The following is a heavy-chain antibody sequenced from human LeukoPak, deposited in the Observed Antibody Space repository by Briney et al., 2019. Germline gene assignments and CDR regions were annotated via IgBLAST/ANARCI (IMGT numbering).Heavy chain of an antibody. V-gene: IGHV1-18*01. CDR2: INPNNGYT. CDR1: GYTFTSYG. D-gene: IGHD6-6*01. CDR3: ARVPDSSSSVDS. Sequence: ASVKVSCKASGYTFTSYGISWVRQAPGQGLEWMGWINPNNGYTKYAQKFQGSVTMTRDTSISTAYMELSSLKSDDTAVYYCARVPDSSSSVDSWGQGTLVTVSS. J-gene: IGHJ4*02.